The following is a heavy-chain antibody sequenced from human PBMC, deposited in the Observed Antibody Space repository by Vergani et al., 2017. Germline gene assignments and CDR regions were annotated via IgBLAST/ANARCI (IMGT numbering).Heavy chain of an antibody. CDR3: ARASPPDCSSTSCYGYYYYYMDV. Sequence: QVQLQQWGAGLLKPSETLSLTCAVYGGSFSGYYWSWIRQPPGKGLEWIGEINHSGSTNYNPSLKSRVTISVDTSKNQFSLKLSSVTAADTAVYYCARASPPDCSSTSCYGYYYYYMDVWGKGTTVTVSS. J-gene: IGHJ6*03. D-gene: IGHD2-2*01. V-gene: IGHV4-34*01. CDR2: INHSGST. CDR1: GGSFSGYY.